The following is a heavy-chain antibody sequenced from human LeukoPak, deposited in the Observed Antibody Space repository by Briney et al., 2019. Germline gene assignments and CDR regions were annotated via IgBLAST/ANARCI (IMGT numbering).Heavy chain of an antibody. CDR2: IYSGGST. CDR3: GTGYSSGWSSYYFDY. V-gene: IGHV3-53*01. CDR1: GFTVSSNY. J-gene: IGHJ4*02. D-gene: IGHD6-19*01. Sequence: GGSLRLSCAASGFTVSSNYMSWVRQAPGRGLEWVSVIYSGGSTYSADSVKGRFTISRDNSKNTLYLQMNSLRAEDTAVYYCGTGYSSGWSSYYFDYWGQGTLVTVSS.